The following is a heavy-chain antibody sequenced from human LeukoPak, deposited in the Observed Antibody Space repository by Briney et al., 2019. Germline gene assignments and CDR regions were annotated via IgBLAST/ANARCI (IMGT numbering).Heavy chain of an antibody. Sequence: GASVKVSCKASGYTFTGYYMHWVRQAPGQGLEWMGWINPNSGGTNYAQKFQGRVTMTRDTSISTAYLQLSRLRSDDTAVYYCARGIGARGADAGDAFDFWGQGTMVTVSS. CDR1: GYTFTGYY. J-gene: IGHJ3*01. CDR3: ARGIGARGADAGDAFDF. D-gene: IGHD6-13*01. CDR2: INPNSGGT. V-gene: IGHV1-2*02.